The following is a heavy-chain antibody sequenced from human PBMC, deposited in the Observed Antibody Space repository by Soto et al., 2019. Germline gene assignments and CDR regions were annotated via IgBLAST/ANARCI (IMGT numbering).Heavy chain of an antibody. D-gene: IGHD2-15*01. CDR3: ARGLYCGGKRSAP. CDR1: GGSISSDY. J-gene: IGHJ5*02. Sequence: PSETLSLTCTVSGGSISSDYWSWIRQPPGKGLDWIGYIYYSGSAYYNPSLKSRVTMSVDTSKNQVFLKLNSVTAADTAVYYCARGLYCGGKRSAPGGQGTLVT. V-gene: IGHV4-59*01. CDR2: IYYSGSA.